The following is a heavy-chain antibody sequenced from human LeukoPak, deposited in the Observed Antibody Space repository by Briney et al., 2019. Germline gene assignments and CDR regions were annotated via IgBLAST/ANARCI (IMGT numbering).Heavy chain of an antibody. CDR1: GGSISSYY. CDR3: ARGGSGCLRGDFDY. J-gene: IGHJ4*02. Sequence: KPSETLSLTCSVSGGSISSYYWSWIRQPPGKGLEWIGYTYYSGSTNYNPSLKSRVTISVDTSKNQFSLKLSSVTAADTAVYYCARGGSGCLRGDFDYWGQGTLVTVSS. D-gene: IGHD3-22*01. CDR2: TYYSGST. V-gene: IGHV4-59*01.